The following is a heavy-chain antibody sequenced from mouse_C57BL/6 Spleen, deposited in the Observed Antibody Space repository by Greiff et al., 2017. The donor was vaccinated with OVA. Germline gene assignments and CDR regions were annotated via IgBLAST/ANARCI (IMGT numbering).Heavy chain of an antibody. CDR1: GYTFTSYW. D-gene: IGHD3-3*01. Sequence: QVQLQQPGAELVKPGASVKMSCKASGYTFTSYWITWVKQRPGQGLEWIGDIYPGSGSTNYTEKFKSKAPLTVDTSSSTAYMQLSSLTSEDSAVDDLAREGGLEAMDYWGQGTSVTVSS. CDR2: IYPGSGST. CDR3: AREGGLEAMDY. V-gene: IGHV1-55*01. J-gene: IGHJ4*01.